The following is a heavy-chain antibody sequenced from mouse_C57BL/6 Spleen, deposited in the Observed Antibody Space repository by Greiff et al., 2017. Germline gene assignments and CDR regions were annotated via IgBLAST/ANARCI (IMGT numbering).Heavy chain of an antibody. V-gene: IGHV2-2*01. Sequence: QVQLKESGPGLVQPSQSLSITCTVSGFSLTSYGVHWVRQSPGKGLEWLGVIWSGGSTDYNAAFISRLSISKDNSKSQVFFIMNSLQADDTAIYYCARIYYGNYEGAMDYWGQGTSVTVSS. CDR1: GFSLTSYG. CDR2: IWSGGST. D-gene: IGHD2-1*01. CDR3: ARIYYGNYEGAMDY. J-gene: IGHJ4*01.